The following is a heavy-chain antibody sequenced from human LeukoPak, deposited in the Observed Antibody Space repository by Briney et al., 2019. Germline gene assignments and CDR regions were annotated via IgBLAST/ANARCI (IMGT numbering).Heavy chain of an antibody. D-gene: IGHD3-22*01. CDR3: ARGTYYYDSSGYYPGAFDI. CDR1: GFTLSSYD. Sequence: GGSLRLSCAASGFTLSSYDMHWVRQPTGKGLEWVSAIGTAGDTYYPGSVKGRFTISRENAKNSLYLQMNSLRAGDTAAYSCARGTYYYDSSGYYPGAFDIWGQGTMVTVSS. J-gene: IGHJ3*02. V-gene: IGHV3-13*01. CDR2: IGTAGDT.